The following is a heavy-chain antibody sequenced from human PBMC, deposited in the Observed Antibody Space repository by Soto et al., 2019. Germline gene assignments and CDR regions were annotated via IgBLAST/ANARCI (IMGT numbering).Heavy chain of an antibody. D-gene: IGHD2-15*01. Sequence: QVQLVQSGAELREPGASVKVSCKASGYTFYNYGISWVRQAPGQGLEWMGWISGYNGYTNYPQKFQGRVTMTTDTSTSTAYMELRSLRSDDTAVYYCARDQIRDIVVVPTSINDACDILGQGTMVTVSS. CDR2: ISGYNGYT. V-gene: IGHV1-18*01. CDR3: ARDQIRDIVVVPTSINDACDI. CDR1: GYTFYNYG. J-gene: IGHJ3*02.